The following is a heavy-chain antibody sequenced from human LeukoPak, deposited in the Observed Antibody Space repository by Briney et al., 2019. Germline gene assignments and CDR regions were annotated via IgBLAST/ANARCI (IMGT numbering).Heavy chain of an antibody. V-gene: IGHV4-59*01. CDR1: GGSISSYY. CDR3: ARGLGATGWQYYFDS. Sequence: SETLSLTCTVSGGSISSYYWSWIRQPPGKGLEWIGYIYYSGSTNYNPSLKSRVTISVDTSKNQFSLKLSSVTAADTAVYYCARGLGATGWQYYFDSWGQGTLVTVSS. CDR2: IYYSGST. D-gene: IGHD1-26*01. J-gene: IGHJ4*02.